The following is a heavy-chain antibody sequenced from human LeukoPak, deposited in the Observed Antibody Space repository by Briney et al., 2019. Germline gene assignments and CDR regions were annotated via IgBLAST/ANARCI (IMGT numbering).Heavy chain of an antibody. Sequence: QSGGSLRLSCAASGFTFSSYAMHWVRQAPGKGLECISVIYSGGSTYYADSVKGRFTISRDNSKNTLYLQMNSLRAEDTAVYYCARDQGYYDSSGYFVVGAFDIWGQGTMVTVSS. CDR1: GFTFSSYA. CDR2: IYSGGST. CDR3: ARDQGYYDSSGYFVVGAFDI. J-gene: IGHJ3*02. D-gene: IGHD3-22*01. V-gene: IGHV3-66*01.